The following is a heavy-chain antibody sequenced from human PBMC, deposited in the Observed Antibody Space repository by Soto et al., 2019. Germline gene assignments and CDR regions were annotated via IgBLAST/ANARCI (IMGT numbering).Heavy chain of an antibody. J-gene: IGHJ3*02. D-gene: IGHD3-22*01. Sequence: QVQLVESGGGVVQPGRSLRLSCAASGFTFSSYGMHWVRQAPGKGLEWVAVISYDGSNKYYADSVKGRFTISRDNSKNTLYLQMNSLRAEDTAVYCCAKGVSGSDAFDIWGQGTMVTVSS. CDR2: ISYDGSNK. V-gene: IGHV3-30*18. CDR1: GFTFSSYG. CDR3: AKGVSGSDAFDI.